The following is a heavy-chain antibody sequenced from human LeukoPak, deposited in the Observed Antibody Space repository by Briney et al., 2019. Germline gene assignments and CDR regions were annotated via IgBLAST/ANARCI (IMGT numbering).Heavy chain of an antibody. J-gene: IGHJ4*02. CDR3: ARDRAYGYSTVWDFDY. V-gene: IGHV1-69*13. Sequence: SVKVSCKASGGTFSSYAISWVRQAPGQGLEWMGGIIPIFGTANYAQKFQGRVTITADESTSTAYMELSSLRSDDTAVYYCARDRAYGYSTVWDFDYWGQGTLVTVSS. CDR2: IIPIFGTA. CDR1: GGTFSSYA. D-gene: IGHD6-19*01.